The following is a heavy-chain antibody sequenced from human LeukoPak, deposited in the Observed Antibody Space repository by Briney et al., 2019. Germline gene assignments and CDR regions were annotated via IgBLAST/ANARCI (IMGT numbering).Heavy chain of an antibody. Sequence: PSGGSLRLSCAASGFTFSDYIINWVRQAPGKGLEWVSYISSSGSTIYYADSVKGRFTISRDNAKNSLYLQMNSLRAEDTAVYYCCSYITIFGVVIPWGQGTLVTVSS. CDR3: CSYITIFGVVIP. CDR1: GFTFSDYI. D-gene: IGHD3-3*01. J-gene: IGHJ5*02. V-gene: IGHV3-48*04. CDR2: ISSSGSTI.